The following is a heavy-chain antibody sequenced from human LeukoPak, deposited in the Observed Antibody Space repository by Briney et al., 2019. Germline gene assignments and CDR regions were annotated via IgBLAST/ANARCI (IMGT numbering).Heavy chain of an antibody. CDR1: GYTFTSYY. CDR3: ARGLTHYDSSGYNWFDP. CDR2: ISAYNGNT. V-gene: IGHV1-18*04. D-gene: IGHD3-22*01. J-gene: IGHJ5*02. Sequence: GASVKVSCKASGYTFTSYYMHWVRQAPGQGLEWMGWISAYNGNTNYAQKLQGRVTMTTDTSTSTAYMELRSLRSDDTAVYYCARGLTHYDSSGYNWFDPWGQGTLVTVSS.